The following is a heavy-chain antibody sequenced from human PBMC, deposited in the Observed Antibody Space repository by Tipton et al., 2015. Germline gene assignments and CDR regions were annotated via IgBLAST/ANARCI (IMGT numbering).Heavy chain of an antibody. V-gene: IGHV4-59*01. J-gene: IGHJ4*02. D-gene: IGHD3-22*01. CDR2: IYYSGST. CDR3: ARDAGAGDSRGFYYIY. CDR1: GGSIRSYY. Sequence: TLSLTCTVSGGSIRSYYWSWIRQPPGKGLEWIGYIYYSGSTNYNPSLKSRVTISVDTSKNQFSLRLNSVTAADTAVYFCARDAGAGDSRGFYYIYWGQGTLVRVSS.